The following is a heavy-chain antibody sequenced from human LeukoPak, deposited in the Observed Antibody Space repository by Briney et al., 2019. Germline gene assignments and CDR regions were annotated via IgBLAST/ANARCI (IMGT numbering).Heavy chain of an antibody. CDR2: IYYSGGT. D-gene: IGHD5-18*01. J-gene: IGHJ4*02. CDR1: GGSISSYY. CDR3: ARARSYGVFDY. V-gene: IGHV4-59*12. Sequence: SETLSLTCTVSGGSISSYYWSWIRQPPGKGLEWIGYIYYSGGTNYNPSLKSRVTMSVDTSKNQFSLKLSSVTAADTAVYYCARARSYGVFDYWGQGTLVTVSS.